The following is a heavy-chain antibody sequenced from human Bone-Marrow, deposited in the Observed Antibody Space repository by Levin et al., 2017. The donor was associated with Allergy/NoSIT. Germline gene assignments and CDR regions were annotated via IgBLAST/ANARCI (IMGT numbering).Heavy chain of an antibody. V-gene: IGHV1-18*01. CDR2: ISTYTGNV. CDR1: GYTFTTYG. Sequence: GASVKVSCKASGYTFTTYGFSWVRQAPGQGLEWMGGISTYTGNVNYAQKFQGRVTLTTDTATNTAYMELNSLTSDDTAVYYCARDGDFGGHFDYWGQGTLVTVSS. D-gene: IGHD4-17*01. J-gene: IGHJ4*02. CDR3: ARDGDFGGHFDY.